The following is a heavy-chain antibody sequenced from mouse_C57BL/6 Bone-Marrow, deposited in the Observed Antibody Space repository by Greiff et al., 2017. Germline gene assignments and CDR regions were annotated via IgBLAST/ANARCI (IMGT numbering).Heavy chain of an antibody. CDR3: TRSGWGYYPLFDY. CDR1: GYTFTSYW. CDR2: IYPGSGST. D-gene: IGHD2-3*01. J-gene: IGHJ2*01. V-gene: IGHV1-55*01. Sequence: QFQLQQPGAELVKPGASVKMSCTASGYTFTSYWLTWVKQRPGQGLEWIGYIYPGSGSTNYTEKFKCKATLTVDTSSSTAYMQLSSLTSEDSAVYYCTRSGWGYYPLFDYWGQGTTLTVSS.